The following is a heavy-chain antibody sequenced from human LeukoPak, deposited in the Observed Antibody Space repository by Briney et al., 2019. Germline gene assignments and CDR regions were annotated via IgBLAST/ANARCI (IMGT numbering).Heavy chain of an antibody. Sequence: PSETLSLTCTVSGDSISSYSYYWAWIRQPPGKGLEWIGSILFRGATYYNPSLKPRIIMSVDTSQNNFSLKLTSVTAADTAVYFWARESGDTRTVNSFDFWGRGTLITVSS. V-gene: IGHV4-39*07. D-gene: IGHD2-21*01. CDR3: ARESGDTRTVNSFDF. CDR2: ILFRGAT. CDR1: GDSISSYSYY. J-gene: IGHJ4*01.